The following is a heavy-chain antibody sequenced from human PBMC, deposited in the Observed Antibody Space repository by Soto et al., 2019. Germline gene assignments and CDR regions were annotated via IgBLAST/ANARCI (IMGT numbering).Heavy chain of an antibody. Sequence: QVQLVESGGGVVQPGRSLRLSCAASGFTFSSYGMHWVRQAPGKGLEWVAVISYDGSNKYYADSVKGRFTISRDNSKNTLYLQMNSLRAEDTAVYYCAKDLRITGTRLPDYWGQGTLVTVSS. CDR3: AKDLRITGTRLPDY. V-gene: IGHV3-30*18. CDR2: ISYDGSNK. CDR1: GFTFSSYG. D-gene: IGHD1-7*01. J-gene: IGHJ4*02.